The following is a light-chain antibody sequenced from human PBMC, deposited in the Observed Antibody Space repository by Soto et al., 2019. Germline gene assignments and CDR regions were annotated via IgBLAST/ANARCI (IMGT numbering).Light chain of an antibody. CDR3: ATWDDSLNVV. CDR1: TSNIGTNT. CDR2: SND. V-gene: IGLV1-44*01. J-gene: IGLJ2*01. Sequence: QSVLTQSPSASGTPGQRVSISCSGSTSNIGTNTVSWYQHVPGTATKLLIYSNDQRPSAVPGRFSGSKSGTSASLAISGLLSEDEADYYCATWDDSLNVVFGGGTKVTVL.